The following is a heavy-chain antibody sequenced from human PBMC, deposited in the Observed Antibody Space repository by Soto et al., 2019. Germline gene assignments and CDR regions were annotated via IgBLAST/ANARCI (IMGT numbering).Heavy chain of an antibody. J-gene: IGHJ6*03. V-gene: IGHV1-18*01. CDR2: ISAYSSNT. Sequence: APVKVSCKASGYTFRSYGISWVRQAPEQGLEWLGWISAYSSNTHYAQKFQGKVTMTTDTSTSTAYMELRSLRSDDTAMYYCAKADSNYAGKFSYYFMDVWGKGTMVTVSS. CDR3: AKADSNYAGKFSYYFMDV. CDR1: GYTFRSYG. D-gene: IGHD4-4*01.